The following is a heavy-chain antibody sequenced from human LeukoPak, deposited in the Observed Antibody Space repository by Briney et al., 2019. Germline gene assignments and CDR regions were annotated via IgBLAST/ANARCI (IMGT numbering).Heavy chain of an antibody. CDR3: AREGYYGSGSPPSLYFDY. J-gene: IGHJ4*02. CDR2: TSSDLNVK. Sequence: GGSLRLSCAASGFTFRHYVIHWVRQAPGKGLEWVAVTSSDLNVKLYADSVKGRFTISRDNSRSTLYLQMNSLRPEDTAIYYCAREGYYGSGSPPSLYFDYWGQGTLVTVSS. V-gene: IGHV3-30-3*01. D-gene: IGHD3-10*01. CDR1: GFTFRHYV.